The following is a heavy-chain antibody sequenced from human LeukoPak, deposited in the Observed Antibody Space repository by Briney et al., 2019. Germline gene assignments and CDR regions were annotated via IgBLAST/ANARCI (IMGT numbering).Heavy chain of an antibody. CDR1: GYTFTSYD. J-gene: IGHJ6*03. CDR3: ARGRSRILYSHVDYYYMDV. CDR2: MNPNSGNT. D-gene: IGHD5-18*01. Sequence: ASVKVSCKASGYTFTSYDINWVRQATGQGLEWMGWMNPNSGNTGYAQKFQGRVTITRNTSISTAYMELSSLRSEDTAVYYCARGRSRILYSHVDYYYMDVWGKGTTVTVSS. V-gene: IGHV1-8*03.